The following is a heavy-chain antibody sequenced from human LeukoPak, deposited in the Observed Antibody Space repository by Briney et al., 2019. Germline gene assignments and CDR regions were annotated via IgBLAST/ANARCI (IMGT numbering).Heavy chain of an antibody. CDR2: IYPGDSDT. D-gene: IGHD3-3*01. V-gene: IGHV5-51*01. CDR3: ARQNDFRLDY. J-gene: IGHJ4*02. CDR1: GYAFSSYW. Sequence: GESLKISCKGSGYAFSSYWTGWVRQMPGKGLEWMGIIYPGDSDTRYSPSLQGQVTISVDTSIGTAYLQWSSLKASDTAIYYCARQNDFRLDYWGQGTLVTVSS.